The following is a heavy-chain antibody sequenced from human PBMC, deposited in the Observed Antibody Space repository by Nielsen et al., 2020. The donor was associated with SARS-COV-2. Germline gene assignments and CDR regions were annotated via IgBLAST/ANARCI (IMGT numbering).Heavy chain of an antibody. CDR2: IKSKTDGGTS. CDR3: TRRGVAGTDYYYGMDV. CDR1: GFTFSNAW. Sequence: GESLKISCAASGFTFSNAWMNWVRQAPGKGLEWVGRIKSKTDGGTSDYAAPVKGRFTISRDDSKNTLYLQMNSLKTEDTAVYSCTRRGVAGTDYYYGMDVWGQGTTVTVSS. D-gene: IGHD6-19*01. J-gene: IGHJ6*02. V-gene: IGHV3-15*01.